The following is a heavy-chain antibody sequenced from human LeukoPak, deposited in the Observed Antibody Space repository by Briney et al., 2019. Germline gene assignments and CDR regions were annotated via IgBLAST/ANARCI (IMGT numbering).Heavy chain of an antibody. D-gene: IGHD2-2*01. Sequence: PSETLSLTCTVSGGSISSSSYYWGWIRQPPGKGLEWIGSIYYSGSTYYNPSLKSRVTISVDTSKNQFSLKLSSVTAADTAVYYCARVRYQLYYYYYYYMDVWGKGTTDTVSS. J-gene: IGHJ6*03. CDR2: IYYSGST. CDR3: ARVRYQLYYYYYYYMDV. CDR1: GGSISSSSYY. V-gene: IGHV4-39*07.